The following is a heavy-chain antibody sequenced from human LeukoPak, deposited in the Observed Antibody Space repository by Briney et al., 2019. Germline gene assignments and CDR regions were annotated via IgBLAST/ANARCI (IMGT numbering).Heavy chain of an antibody. CDR2: IFYSGST. CDR3: ARAEGRFLDFDY. J-gene: IGHJ4*02. V-gene: IGHV4-59*08. D-gene: IGHD3-3*01. Sequence: IFYSGSTNYNPSLKSRVTISVDTSKNQFSLKLSSVTAADTAVYYCARAEGRFLDFDYWGQGTLVTVSS.